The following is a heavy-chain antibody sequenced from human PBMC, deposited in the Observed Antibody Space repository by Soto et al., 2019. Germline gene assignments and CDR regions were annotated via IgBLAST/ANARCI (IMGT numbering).Heavy chain of an antibody. J-gene: IGHJ6*02. Sequence: ASVKVSCKASGYTFTSYDINWVRQATGQGLEWLGWMNPNSGNTGYAQKFQGRVTMTRNTSISTAYMELSSLRSEDTALYYCAKGRSYYYYYGVDVWGQGTTVTVSS. CDR2: MNPNSGNT. CDR1: GYTFTSYD. CDR3: AKGRSYYYYYGVDV. V-gene: IGHV1-8*01.